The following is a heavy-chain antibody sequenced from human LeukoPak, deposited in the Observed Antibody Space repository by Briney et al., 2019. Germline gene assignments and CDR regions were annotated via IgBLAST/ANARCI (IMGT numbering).Heavy chain of an antibody. V-gene: IGHV3-30*01. J-gene: IGHJ4*02. CDR3: ARVSVPHSNGWYGGHYFDY. Sequence: GRSLRLSCAPSGFTFSSYAMHWVRQAPGKGLEWVALISYNGGDKYYAHSLKGRFTISRDNSENTLYLQVNSPRAEDTAVYYCARVSVPHSNGWYGGHYFDYWGQGTLVSVSS. CDR2: ISYNGGDK. D-gene: IGHD6-19*01. CDR1: GFTFSSYA.